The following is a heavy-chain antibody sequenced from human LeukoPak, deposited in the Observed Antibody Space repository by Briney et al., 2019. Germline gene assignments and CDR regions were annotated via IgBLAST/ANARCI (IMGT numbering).Heavy chain of an antibody. J-gene: IGHJ6*03. V-gene: IGHV4-34*01. CDR2: INHSGST. Sequence: SETLPLTCAVYGGSFSGYYWSWIRQPPGKGLEWIGEINHSGSTNYNPSLKSRVTISVDTSKNQFSLKLSSVTAADTAVYYCARDPYSGNYGTYYYYYMDVWGKGTTVTISS. CDR1: GGSFSGYY. CDR3: ARDPYSGNYGTYYYYYMDV. D-gene: IGHD1-26*01.